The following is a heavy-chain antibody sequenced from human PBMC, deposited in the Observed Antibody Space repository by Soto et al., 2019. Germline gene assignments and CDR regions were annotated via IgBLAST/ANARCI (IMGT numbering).Heavy chain of an antibody. Sequence: QVQLQESGPGLVKPSETLSLTCTVSGDSISSSYWSWIRQPPGKGLEWIGYMYYSGSTSYNPSLNSRVTLSVYTSKNQFFLKLSFVTAADTAVYYCARHRALNWFDPWGQGTLVTVSS. CDR2: MYYSGST. CDR3: ARHRALNWFDP. V-gene: IGHV4-59*08. CDR1: GDSISSSY. J-gene: IGHJ5*02.